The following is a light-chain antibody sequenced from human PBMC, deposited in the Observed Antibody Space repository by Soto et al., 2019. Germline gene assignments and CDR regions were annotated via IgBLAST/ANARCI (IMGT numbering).Light chain of an antibody. Sequence: EIVMTQSPATLSVPPGEGATLSCRASGSLGSNLAWYQHKPGQAPRLLIYSASTRATGVPVRFSGNGSETEFTLTISSLQSEDSAIYFCLQYDDWPPWTFGQGTKVEIK. CDR3: LQYDDWPPWT. CDR1: GSLGSN. V-gene: IGKV3D-15*01. CDR2: SAS. J-gene: IGKJ1*01.